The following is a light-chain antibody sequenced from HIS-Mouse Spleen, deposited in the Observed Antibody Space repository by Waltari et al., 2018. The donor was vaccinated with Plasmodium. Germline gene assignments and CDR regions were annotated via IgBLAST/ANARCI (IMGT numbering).Light chain of an antibody. J-gene: IGKJ4*01. Sequence: DSVLTQSTATLSLSPGERATLPCSASQSVRSYLDWYQQKPGQAPRLRIYDAANRATGIPARFSGSGSGTDFTLTISSLEPEDFAGYYCQQRSNWPSLTFGGGTKVEIK. V-gene: IGKV3-11*01. CDR1: QSVRSY. CDR2: DAA. CDR3: QQRSNWPSLT.